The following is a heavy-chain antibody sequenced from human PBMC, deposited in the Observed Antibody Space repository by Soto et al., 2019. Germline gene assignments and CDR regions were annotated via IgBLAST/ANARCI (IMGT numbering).Heavy chain of an antibody. CDR2: IYYSGST. CDR1: GGSISSGSYY. D-gene: IGHD6-19*01. Sequence: PSETLSLTCTVSGGSISSGSYYWGWIRQPPGKGLEWIGSIYYSGSTYYNPSLKSRVTISVDTSKNQFSLRLSSVTAADTAVYYCARVAVADHYYGLAVWGQGTTVPVSS. CDR3: ARVAVADHYYGLAV. V-gene: IGHV4-39*01. J-gene: IGHJ6*02.